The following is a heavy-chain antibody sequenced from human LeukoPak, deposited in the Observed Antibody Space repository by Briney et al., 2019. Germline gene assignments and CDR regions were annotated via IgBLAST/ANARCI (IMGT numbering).Heavy chain of an antibody. Sequence: GGSLRLSCAVSGFTFSNYAMSWVRQAPGKGLEWFSAITDSGGDTYYGDSVKGRFTISRDNSKNTLDLQMSSLRAEDTAVYYCARESGDYYWGQGTLVTVSS. D-gene: IGHD3-3*01. CDR1: GFTFSNYA. CDR2: ITDSGGDT. V-gene: IGHV3-23*01. CDR3: ARESGDYY. J-gene: IGHJ4*02.